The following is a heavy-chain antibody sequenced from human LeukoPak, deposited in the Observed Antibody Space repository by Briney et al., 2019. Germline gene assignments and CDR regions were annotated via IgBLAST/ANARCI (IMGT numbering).Heavy chain of an antibody. D-gene: IGHD3-10*01. CDR2: IYYSGST. V-gene: IGHV4-59*01. CDR1: GGSISSYY. Sequence: PSETLSLTCTVSGGSISSYYWSWIRQPPGKGLEWIGYIYYSGSTNYNPSLKSRVTISVDTSKNQFSLKLSSVTAADTAVYYCARGARWFGELYNWFDPWGQGTLVTVSS. CDR3: ARGARWFGELYNWFDP. J-gene: IGHJ5*02.